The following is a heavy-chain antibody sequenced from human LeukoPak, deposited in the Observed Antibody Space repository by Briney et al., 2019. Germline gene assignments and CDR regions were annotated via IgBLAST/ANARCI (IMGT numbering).Heavy chain of an antibody. CDR3: AKSVDGGNSPFDY. CDR1: GGSFSGYY. CDR2: IYYSGNT. D-gene: IGHD4-23*01. Sequence: PSETLSLTCAVYGGSFSGYYWSRIRQPPGKGLEWIGYIYYSGNTHYNPSLKSRVTMSVDTSKNQFSLKLSSVTAVDTAIYYCAKSVDGGNSPFDYWGQGTLVTVSS. J-gene: IGHJ4*02. V-gene: IGHV4-34*10.